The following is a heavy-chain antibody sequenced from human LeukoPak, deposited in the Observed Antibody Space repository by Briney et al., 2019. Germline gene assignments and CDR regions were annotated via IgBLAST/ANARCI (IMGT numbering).Heavy chain of an antibody. V-gene: IGHV3-48*01. Sequence: GGSLRLSCAASGFTFSGYSMNWVRQAPGKGLEWLSYISVGSTNIYYADSVKGRFTISRDNAKSSLYLQMNSLRAEDTAVYYCARVSGGPSNYWGQGTLVTVSS. D-gene: IGHD6-19*01. J-gene: IGHJ4*02. CDR2: ISVGSTNI. CDR3: ARVSGGPSNY. CDR1: GFTFSGYS.